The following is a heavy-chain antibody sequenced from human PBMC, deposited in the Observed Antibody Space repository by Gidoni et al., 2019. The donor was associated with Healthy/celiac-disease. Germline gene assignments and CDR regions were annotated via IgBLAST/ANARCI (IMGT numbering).Heavy chain of an antibody. CDR1: GFTFSSYA. V-gene: IGHV3-30-3*01. Sequence: QVQLVESGGGVVQPGRSLRLSCAASGFTFSSYAMHWVRQAPGKGLEWVAVISYYGSNKYYADSVKGRFTISRDNSKNTLYLQMNSLRAEDTAVYYCASHVVVPAAIYGGAFDIWGQGTMVTVSS. J-gene: IGHJ3*02. D-gene: IGHD2-2*01. CDR3: ASHVVVPAAIYGGAFDI. CDR2: ISYYGSNK.